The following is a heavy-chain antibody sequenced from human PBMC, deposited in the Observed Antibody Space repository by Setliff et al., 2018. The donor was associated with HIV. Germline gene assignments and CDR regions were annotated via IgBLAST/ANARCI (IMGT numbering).Heavy chain of an antibody. Sequence: SETLSLTCAVYVESFSGFYWSWIRQPPGKGLEWIGEINHSGSTNYNPSLKSRVTISVDTSKNQFSLKLSSVTAADTAVYYCAPYPTYCGGDCYPDYWGQGTLVTVSS. V-gene: IGHV4-34*01. CDR3: APYPTYCGGDCYPDY. CDR2: INHSGST. J-gene: IGHJ4*02. CDR1: VESFSGFY. D-gene: IGHD2-21*02.